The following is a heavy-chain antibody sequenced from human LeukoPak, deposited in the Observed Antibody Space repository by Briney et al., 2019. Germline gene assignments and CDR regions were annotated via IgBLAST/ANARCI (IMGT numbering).Heavy chain of an antibody. J-gene: IGHJ4*02. CDR2: ISYDGSNK. CDR1: GFTFSSYA. Sequence: GRSLRLSCAASGFTFSSYAMNWVRQAPGKGLEWVAVISYDGSNKHYADSVKGRFTVSRDNSKNTLYLQMNSLRVEDTAMYYCAKGWSYFDYWGQGTLVTVSS. D-gene: IGHD6-19*01. CDR3: AKGWSYFDY. V-gene: IGHV3-30-3*01.